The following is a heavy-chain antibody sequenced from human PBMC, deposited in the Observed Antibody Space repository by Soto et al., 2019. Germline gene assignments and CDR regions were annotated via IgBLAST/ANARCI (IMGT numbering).Heavy chain of an antibody. CDR2: IIPILGIA. J-gene: IGHJ5*02. Sequence: QVQLVQSGAEVKKPGSSVKVSCKASGGTFSSYTISWVRQAPGQGLEWMGRIIPILGIANYAQKFQGRVTITADKSTTTADMELRSLRSEATAVYYCARVVGATAIGFDPWGQGTLVTVSS. CDR1: GGTFSSYT. D-gene: IGHD1-26*01. V-gene: IGHV1-69*02. CDR3: ARVVGATAIGFDP.